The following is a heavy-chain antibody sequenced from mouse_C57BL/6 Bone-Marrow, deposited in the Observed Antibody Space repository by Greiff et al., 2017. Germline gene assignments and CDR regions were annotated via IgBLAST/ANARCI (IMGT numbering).Heavy chain of an antibody. D-gene: IGHD4-1*01. CDR1: GFNIKDDY. V-gene: IGHV14-4*01. Sequence: VQLQQSGAELVRPGASVKLSCTASGFNIKDDYMHWVKQRPEQGLEWIGWIDPENGDTEYASKFQGKATITADTSSNTAYLQLSSLTSEGTAVYYCTLANWDDYWGQGTTLTVSS. CDR2: IDPENGDT. CDR3: TLANWDDY. J-gene: IGHJ2*01.